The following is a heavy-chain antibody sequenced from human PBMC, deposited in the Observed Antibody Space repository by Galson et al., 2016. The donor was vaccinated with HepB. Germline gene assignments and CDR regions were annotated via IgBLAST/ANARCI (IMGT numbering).Heavy chain of an antibody. CDR2: ISSSSSLI. CDR1: GFTFSDYS. Sequence: SLRLSCAASGFTFSDYSMTWIRQAPGKGLEWVSYISSSSSLIYYAESVKGRFTISRDNAKNSLFLQMNSPRAEDTAVYYCARSRGYSGHDYGYWGQGTLVSVS. J-gene: IGHJ4*02. CDR3: ARSRGYSGHDYGY. D-gene: IGHD5-12*01. V-gene: IGHV3-11*04.